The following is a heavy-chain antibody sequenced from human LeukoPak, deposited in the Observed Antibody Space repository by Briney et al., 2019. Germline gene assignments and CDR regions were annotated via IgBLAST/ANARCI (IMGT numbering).Heavy chain of an antibody. CDR3: ARGDYDSSGYYSHFDY. Sequence: ASVKVSCKASGYTFTNYGISWVRQAPGQGLEWLGWISAYNGNTNYAQKLQGRVTMTTDTSTSTAYMGLRSLRSDDTAVYYCARGDYDSSGYYSHFDYWGQGNLVTVSS. J-gene: IGHJ4*02. CDR2: ISAYNGNT. CDR1: GYTFTNYG. D-gene: IGHD3-22*01. V-gene: IGHV1-18*01.